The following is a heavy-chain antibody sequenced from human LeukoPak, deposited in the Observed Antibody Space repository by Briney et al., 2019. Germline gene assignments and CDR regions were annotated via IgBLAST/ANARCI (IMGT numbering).Heavy chain of an antibody. Sequence: ASVKVSCKTSGYTFTSYFMHWVRQAPGQGLEWMGIINPSDGSTSYAQKFQGRVTMTRDTSTRTVYMELSSLRPEDTAVYFCARSQGMATVSLTFDYWGQGTLVTVSS. V-gene: IGHV1-46*01. CDR3: ARSQGMATVSLTFDY. J-gene: IGHJ4*02. CDR1: GYTFTSYF. CDR2: INPSDGST. D-gene: IGHD5-24*01.